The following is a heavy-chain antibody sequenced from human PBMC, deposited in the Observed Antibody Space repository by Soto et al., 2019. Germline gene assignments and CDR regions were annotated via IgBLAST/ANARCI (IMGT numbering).Heavy chain of an antibody. CDR3: ARGATPGDILTGYYNFDP. CDR1: GGSISSYY. CDR2: IYYSGST. J-gene: IGHJ5*02. D-gene: IGHD3-9*01. V-gene: IGHV4-59*01. Sequence: PSETLSLTCTVSGGSISSYYWSWIRQPPGKGLEWIGYIYYSGSTNYNPSLKSRVTISVDTSKNQFSLKLSSVTAADTAVYYCARGATPGDILTGYYNFDPWGQGTLVTVSS.